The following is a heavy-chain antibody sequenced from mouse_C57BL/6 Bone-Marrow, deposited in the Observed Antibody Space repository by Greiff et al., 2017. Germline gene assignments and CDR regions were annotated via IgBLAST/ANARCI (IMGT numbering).Heavy chain of an antibody. J-gene: IGHJ1*03. V-gene: IGHV6-3*01. CDR2: IRLKSDNYAT. CDR1: GFTFSNYW. D-gene: IGHD2-1*01. CDR3: TAYGNYWYFDV. Sequence: EVKVVESGGGLVQPGGSMKLSCVASGFTFSNYWMNWVRQSPEKGLEWVAQIRLKSDNYATHYAESVKGRFTISRDDSKSSVYLQMNNLRAEDTGIYYCTAYGNYWYFDVWGTGTTVTVSS.